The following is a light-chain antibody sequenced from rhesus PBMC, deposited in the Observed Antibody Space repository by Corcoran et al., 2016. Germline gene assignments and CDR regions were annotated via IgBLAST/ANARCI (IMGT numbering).Light chain of an antibody. Sequence: DIQMTQSPSALSASVGDTVTITCRASQGVSKWLAWYQQKPGTAPNLLIYKASLLRTGVPSRVSGSGAGTDLTLTISSLQSEDFATYSCQQPSSRPWTFGQWTKVEIK. CDR2: KAS. V-gene: IGKV1-22*01. J-gene: IGKJ1*01. CDR1: QGVSKW. CDR3: QQPSSRPWT.